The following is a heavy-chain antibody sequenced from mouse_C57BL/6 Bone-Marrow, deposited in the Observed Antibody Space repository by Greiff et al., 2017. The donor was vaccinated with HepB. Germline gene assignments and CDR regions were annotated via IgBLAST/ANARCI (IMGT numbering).Heavy chain of an antibody. Sequence: EVMLVESGGDLVKPGGSLKLSCAASGFTFSSYGMSWVRQTPDKRLEWVATISSGGSYTYYPDSVKGRFTISRDNAKNTLYLQMSSLKSEDTAMYYCARQSLYPYAMDYWGQGTSVTVSS. J-gene: IGHJ4*01. D-gene: IGHD2-1*01. CDR3: ARQSLYPYAMDY. CDR2: ISSGGSYT. CDR1: GFTFSSYG. V-gene: IGHV5-6*01.